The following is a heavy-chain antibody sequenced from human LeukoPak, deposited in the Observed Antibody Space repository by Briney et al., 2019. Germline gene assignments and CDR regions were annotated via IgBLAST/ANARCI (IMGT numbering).Heavy chain of an antibody. Sequence: SETLSLTCTVSGGSISSSSYYWGWIRQPPGKGLEWIGSIYYSGSTYYNPSLKSRVTISVDTSKNQFSLKLSSVTAADTAVYYCARGLRGVWQRHHLELDYWGQGTLVTVSS. V-gene: IGHV4-39*07. CDR2: IYYSGST. CDR1: GGSISSSSYY. D-gene: IGHD6-25*01. J-gene: IGHJ4*02. CDR3: ARGLRGVWQRHHLELDY.